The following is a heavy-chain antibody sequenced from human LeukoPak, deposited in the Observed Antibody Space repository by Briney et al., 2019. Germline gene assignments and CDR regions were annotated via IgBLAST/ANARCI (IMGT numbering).Heavy chain of an antibody. CDR3: ASLSGIAVAGTSDAFDI. J-gene: IGHJ3*02. Sequence: SETLSLTCTVSGGSISSSSYYWGWIRQPPRKGLEWIGSIYYSGSTYYNPSLKSRVTISVDTSKNQFSLKLSSVTAADTAVYYCASLSGIAVAGTSDAFDIWGQGTMVTVSS. CDR1: GGSISSSSYY. V-gene: IGHV4-39*07. CDR2: IYYSGST. D-gene: IGHD6-19*01.